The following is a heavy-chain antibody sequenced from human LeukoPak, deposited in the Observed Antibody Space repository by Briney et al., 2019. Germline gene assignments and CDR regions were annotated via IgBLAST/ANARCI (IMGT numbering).Heavy chain of an antibody. Sequence: ASVKVSSTASGYTFTGYYMHRVRQAPGQGLEWMGWINPNSGGTNYAQKFQGRVTMTRDTSISTAYMELSRLRSDDTAVYYCARAFATCYFEYWGQGTLVTVSS. CDR2: INPNSGGT. CDR3: ARAFATCYFEY. CDR1: GYTFTGYY. V-gene: IGHV1-2*02. J-gene: IGHJ4*02.